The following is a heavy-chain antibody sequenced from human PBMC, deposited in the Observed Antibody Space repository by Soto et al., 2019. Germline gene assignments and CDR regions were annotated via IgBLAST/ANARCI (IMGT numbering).Heavy chain of an antibody. Sequence: QVQLVESGGGVVQPGRSLRISCAASGFTFSSYAMYWVRQAPGKGLEWVAVIWYDGSNEFYADSVRGRFTISRDNSRNTVDLQMDSLRLEDTALYYCARWGTTGGLDVWGQGTLVSVSS. V-gene: IGHV3-33*01. CDR1: GFTFSSYA. CDR3: ARWGTTGGLDV. J-gene: IGHJ1*01. CDR2: IWYDGSNE. D-gene: IGHD3-16*01.